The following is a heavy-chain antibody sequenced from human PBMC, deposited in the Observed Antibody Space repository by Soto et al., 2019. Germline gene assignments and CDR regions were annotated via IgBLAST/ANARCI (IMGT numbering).Heavy chain of an antibody. J-gene: IGHJ6*02. CDR1: GYTFTSYA. Sequence: ASVKVSCKASGYTFTSYAMHWVRQAPGQRLEWMGWINAGNGNTKYSQKFQGRVTITRDTSASTAYMELSSLRSEDTAVYYCARALHYAILTGTTRDYYYYGMDVWGQGTTVTVSS. V-gene: IGHV1-3*01. D-gene: IGHD3-9*01. CDR3: ARALHYAILTGTTRDYYYYGMDV. CDR2: INAGNGNT.